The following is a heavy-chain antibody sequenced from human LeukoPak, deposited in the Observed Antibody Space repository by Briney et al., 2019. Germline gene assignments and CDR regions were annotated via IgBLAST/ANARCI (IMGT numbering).Heavy chain of an antibody. Sequence: KYGESLKISCKGSGYSFTSYWIGWVRQMPGKGLEWMGIIYPGDSDTRYSPSFQGQVTISADKSISTAYLQWSSLKASDTAMYYCARLLPRPGGDYYGMDVWGQGTTVTVSS. CDR1: GYSFTSYW. D-gene: IGHD1-14*01. V-gene: IGHV5-51*01. CDR3: ARLLPRPGGDYYGMDV. CDR2: IYPGDSDT. J-gene: IGHJ6*02.